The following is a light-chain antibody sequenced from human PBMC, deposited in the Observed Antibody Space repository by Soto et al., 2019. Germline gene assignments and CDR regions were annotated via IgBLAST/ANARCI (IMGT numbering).Light chain of an antibody. J-gene: IGKJ5*01. CDR1: QDINSW. CDR2: ATS. CDR3: QQGKTFPIT. V-gene: IGKV1D-12*01. Sequence: DIQMTQSPSSVSASVGDRVTITCRASQDINSWLAWYQQRPGKAPELLIYATSSLRSGVPSRFSGSGSGTDFTLTISNLQPEDFATYYCQQGKTFPITFGQGTRLETK.